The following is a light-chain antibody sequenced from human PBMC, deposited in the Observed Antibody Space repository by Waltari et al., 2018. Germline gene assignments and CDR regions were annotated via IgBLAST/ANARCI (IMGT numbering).Light chain of an antibody. CDR2: VNSDGSH. CDR3: QTGGHGTWV. Sequence: QLVLTQSPSASASLGASVKLTCTLSSGHSSNVVAWHQQQPEKGPRYLMKVNSDGSHSKGDDIPDRFSGSSSGAERYLTSSILQSEDEADYYCQTGGHGTWVFGGGTKLTVL. J-gene: IGLJ3*02. V-gene: IGLV4-69*01. CDR1: SGHSSNV.